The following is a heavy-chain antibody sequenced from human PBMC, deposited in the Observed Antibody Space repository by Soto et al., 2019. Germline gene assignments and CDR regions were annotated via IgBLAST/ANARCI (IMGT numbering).Heavy chain of an antibody. J-gene: IGHJ6*02. Sequence: QVALQQWGAGLLKPSQTLFLTCAVYGESFNDYFWTWIRQSPGGGLEWLAEVHHTGTSYYNPSLKSRLAVSVDTSRNQFSLNLTSLTAADTATYYCARRKDSSRYFYGMDVWGQGTTVVVSS. V-gene: IGHV4-34*02. CDR2: VHHTGTS. CDR1: GESFNDYF. CDR3: ARRKDSSRYFYGMDV. D-gene: IGHD6-13*01.